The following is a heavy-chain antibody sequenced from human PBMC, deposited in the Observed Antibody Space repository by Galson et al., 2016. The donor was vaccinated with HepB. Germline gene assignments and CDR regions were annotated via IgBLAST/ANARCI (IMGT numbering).Heavy chain of an antibody. CDR2: INTDGTDT. CDR3: ARSPRILWFEVDY. J-gene: IGHJ4*02. CDR1: GFTFSNYW. D-gene: IGHD3-10*01. V-gene: IGHV3-74*01. Sequence: SLRLSCAVSGFTFSNYWMHWVRQAPGQGLVWAARINTDGTDTHYADSVKGRFTISGDNAKSTGYLQMDSLRVDDTAVYYCARSPRILWFEVDYWGQGILVTV.